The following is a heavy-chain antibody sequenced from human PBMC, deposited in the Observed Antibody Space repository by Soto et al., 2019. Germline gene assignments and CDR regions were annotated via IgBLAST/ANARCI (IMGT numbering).Heavy chain of an antibody. CDR3: TFDNDSSGWYGLFNL. D-gene: IGHD6-19*01. CDR2: IRSTANNYAT. CDR1: GFTFSGSA. Sequence: EVQLVESGGGLVQPGGSLKLSCAASGFTFSGSAMHWVRQASGKGLEWVGRIRSTANNYATTYAASVKGRFTISRDDSKNTADLQMNSLKTEDPAVYYCTFDNDSSGWYGLFNLWGRGTLVTVSS. J-gene: IGHJ2*01. V-gene: IGHV3-73*02.